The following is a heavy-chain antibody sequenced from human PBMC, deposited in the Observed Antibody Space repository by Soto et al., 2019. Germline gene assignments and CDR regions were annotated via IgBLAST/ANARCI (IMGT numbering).Heavy chain of an antibody. J-gene: IGHJ4*02. Sequence: SETLSLTCVVSGGSLIGHYWSWIRQPPGKGLEWIGEINHSGSANYNSSLKSRVTISGDTSKNQFSLKMSSVTAADTAVYYCTRGTYYFDYWGQGILVTVS. CDR2: INHSGSA. V-gene: IGHV4-34*01. CDR3: TRGTYYFDY. CDR1: GGSLIGHY.